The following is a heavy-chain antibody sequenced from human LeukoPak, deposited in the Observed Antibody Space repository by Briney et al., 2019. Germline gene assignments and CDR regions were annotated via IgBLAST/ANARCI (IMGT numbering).Heavy chain of an antibody. J-gene: IGHJ5*02. V-gene: IGHV3-30-3*01. CDR2: ISYDGSNK. CDR1: GFTFSSYA. D-gene: IGHD5-18*01. Sequence: PGRSLRLSCAASGFTFSSYAMHWVRQAPGKGLEWVAVISYDGSNKYYADSVKGRFTISRDNSKNTLYLQMNSLRAEDTAVYYCARLDGYSYGFIDNWFDPWGQGTLVTVSS. CDR3: ARLDGYSYGFIDNWFDP.